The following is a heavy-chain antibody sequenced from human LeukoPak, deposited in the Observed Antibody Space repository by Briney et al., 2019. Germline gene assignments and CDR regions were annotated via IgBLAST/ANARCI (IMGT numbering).Heavy chain of an antibody. CDR1: GGSFSGYY. CDR3: ARRNLLRFDFWSGYFVY. CDR2: INHSGST. V-gene: IGHV4-34*01. D-gene: IGHD3-3*01. Sequence: SETLSLTCAVYGGSFSGYYWSWIRQPPGKGLEWIGEINHSGSTNYNPSLKSRVTISVDTSKNQFSLKLSSVTAADTAVYYCARRNLLRFDFWSGYFVYWGQGTLVTVSS. J-gene: IGHJ4*02.